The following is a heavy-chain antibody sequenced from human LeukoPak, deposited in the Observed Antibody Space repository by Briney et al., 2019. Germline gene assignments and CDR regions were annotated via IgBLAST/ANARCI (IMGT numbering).Heavy chain of an antibody. J-gene: IGHJ4*02. Sequence: GESLQISCQGSGYSFTNYWIGWVRQMPGKGLEWMGINTRYSPSFQGQVTISADKSISTAYLQWSSLKASDTAMYYCAITDYYRSLYYFDYWGQGTLVTVSS. V-gene: IGHV5-51*01. D-gene: IGHD3-10*01. CDR2: NT. CDR3: AITDYYRSLYYFDY. CDR1: GYSFTNYW.